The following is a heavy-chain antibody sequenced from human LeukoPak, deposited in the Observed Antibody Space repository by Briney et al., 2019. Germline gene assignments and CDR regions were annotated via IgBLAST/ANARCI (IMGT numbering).Heavy chain of an antibody. D-gene: IGHD4-11*01. J-gene: IGHJ6*02. V-gene: IGHV3-66*01. CDR2: IYSGGST. CDR1: GFIVSSYY. Sequence: GGSLRLSCAASGFIVSSYYMTWVRQALGKGLEWVSVIYSGGSTYYADSVKGRVAISRDNSKNTVFLQMNSVRAEDTAAYYCARSYSNHLFGMDVWGQGTTVTVSS. CDR3: ARSYSNHLFGMDV.